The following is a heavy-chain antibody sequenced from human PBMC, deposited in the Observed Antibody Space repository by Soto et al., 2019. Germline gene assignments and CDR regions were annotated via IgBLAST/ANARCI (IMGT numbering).Heavy chain of an antibody. D-gene: IGHD4-4*01. V-gene: IGHV3-30-3*01. CDR3: ARPLCRADYNWGYFDL. Sequence: QVQLLESGGGVVQPGRSLRLSCAASGFTFSSYAMHWVRQAPGKGLEWVAVISYDGSNKYYADSVKGRFTISRDNSKNTLYLQMNSLRTEDTAVYYCARPLCRADYNWGYFDLWGRGTLVTVSS. CDR2: ISYDGSNK. J-gene: IGHJ2*01. CDR1: GFTFSSYA.